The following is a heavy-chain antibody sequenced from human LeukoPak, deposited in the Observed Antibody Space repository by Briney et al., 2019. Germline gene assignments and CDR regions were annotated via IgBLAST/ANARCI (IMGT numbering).Heavy chain of an antibody. V-gene: IGHV3-74*01. CDR1: GFTFSTFW. D-gene: IGHD1-26*01. Sequence: GGSLRLSCATPGFTFSTFWMHWVRQAPGKGLVWVSRINHDGSSTNYADSVKGRFTISRDNAKNSLYLQMNSLRAEDTAIYYCARDPYSGSYGDSYYYYMDVWGKGTTVTISS. CDR2: INHDGSST. J-gene: IGHJ6*03. CDR3: ARDPYSGSYGDSYYYYMDV.